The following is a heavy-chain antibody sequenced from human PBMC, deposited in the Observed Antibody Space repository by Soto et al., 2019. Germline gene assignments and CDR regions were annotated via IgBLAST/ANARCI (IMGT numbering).Heavy chain of an antibody. J-gene: IGHJ4*02. V-gene: IGHV4-31*03. CDR1: GGSISSGGYY. Sequence: QVQLQESGPGLVKPSQTLSLTCTVSGGSISSGGYYWSWIRQHPGKGLEWIGYIYYSGSTYYNPSLTSRVTMSVXTXENQFSLKLSSVTAADTAVYYCARGGYYDSSGYYGYWGQGTLVTVSS. CDR3: ARGGYYDSSGYYGY. D-gene: IGHD3-22*01. CDR2: IYYSGST.